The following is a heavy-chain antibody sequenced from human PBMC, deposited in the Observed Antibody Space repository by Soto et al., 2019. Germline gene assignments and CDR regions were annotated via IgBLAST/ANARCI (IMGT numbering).Heavy chain of an antibody. Sequence: EVHLLQSGGGLVQPGGSLRLSCEVSGFTFEDYAMNWVRRAPGKGLEWVSSISNIGGRTYYADSVKGRFTISRDMSKKTVHLRMNNLRADDTGVYFCAREMWGWGYEIFGVDISFDHWGQGTPVTVSS. J-gene: IGHJ4*02. CDR1: GFTFEDYA. CDR2: ISNIGGRT. D-gene: IGHD3-3*01. CDR3: AREMWGWGYEIFGVDISFDH. V-gene: IGHV3-23*01.